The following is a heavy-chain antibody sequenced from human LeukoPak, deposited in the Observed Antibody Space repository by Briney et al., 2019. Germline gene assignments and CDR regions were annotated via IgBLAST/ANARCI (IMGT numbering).Heavy chain of an antibody. J-gene: IGHJ4*02. CDR3: AREHDIVGGNFDY. CDR1: GFTFSSYA. V-gene: IGHV3-30-3*01. D-gene: IGHD1-26*01. Sequence: GGSLRLSCAASGFTFSSYAMHWVRQAPVKGLEWVAVISYDGSNKYYADSVKGRFTISRDNSKNTLYLQMNSLRAEDTAVYYCAREHDIVGGNFDYWGQGTLVTVSS. CDR2: ISYDGSNK.